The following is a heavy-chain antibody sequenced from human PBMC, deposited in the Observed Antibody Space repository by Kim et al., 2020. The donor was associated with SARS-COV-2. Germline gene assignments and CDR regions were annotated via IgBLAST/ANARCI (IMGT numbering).Heavy chain of an antibody. J-gene: IGHJ4*02. Sequence: YAQKYQGGVTKTADNSTSTAYMELSSRRSEDTAVYYCAREVATITVHLDYWGQGTLVTVSS. D-gene: IGHD5-12*01. V-gene: IGHV1-69*04. CDR3: AREVATITVHLDY.